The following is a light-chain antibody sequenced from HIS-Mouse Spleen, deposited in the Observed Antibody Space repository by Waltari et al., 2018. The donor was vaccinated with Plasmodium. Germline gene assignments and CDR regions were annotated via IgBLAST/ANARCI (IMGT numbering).Light chain of an antibody. CDR3: YSTDSSGNHRV. Sequence: SYELTQPPSVSVSPGQTARITCSGDALPKKYAYWYQQKSGQAPVLVIYEDSKRPSGRPRGLSGYSSGTMATLTISGAQVEDEADYYCYSTDSSGNHRVFGGGTKLTVL. CDR1: ALPKKY. V-gene: IGLV3-10*01. CDR2: EDS. J-gene: IGLJ3*02.